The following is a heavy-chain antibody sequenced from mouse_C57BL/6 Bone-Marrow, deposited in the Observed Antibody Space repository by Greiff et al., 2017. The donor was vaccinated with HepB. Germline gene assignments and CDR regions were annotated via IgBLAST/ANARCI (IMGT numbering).Heavy chain of an antibody. J-gene: IGHJ2*01. CDR3: TRAGNSITTVVDY. D-gene: IGHD1-1*01. V-gene: IGHV1-15*01. CDR2: IDPETGGT. CDR1: GYTFTDYE. Sequence: QVQLQQSGAELVRPGASVTLSCKASGYTFTDYEMHWVKQTPVHGLEWIGAIDPETGGTAYNQKFKGKAILTADKSSSTAYMELRSLTSEDSAVYYCTRAGNSITTVVDYWGQGTTLTVSA.